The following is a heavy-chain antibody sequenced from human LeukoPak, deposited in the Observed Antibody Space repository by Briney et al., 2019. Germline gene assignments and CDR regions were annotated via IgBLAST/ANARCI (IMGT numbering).Heavy chain of an antibody. Sequence: SETLSLTCTVSGVSISSHYWSWIRQPPGKGLEWIGNIYHSGSTNYNPSLKSRVTISVDTSKNQFSLNLSSVTAADTAVYYCARGGYGSSPLDYWGQGTLVTVSS. V-gene: IGHV4-59*11. D-gene: IGHD6-13*01. CDR3: ARGGYGSSPLDY. CDR2: IYHSGST. CDR1: GVSISSHY. J-gene: IGHJ4*02.